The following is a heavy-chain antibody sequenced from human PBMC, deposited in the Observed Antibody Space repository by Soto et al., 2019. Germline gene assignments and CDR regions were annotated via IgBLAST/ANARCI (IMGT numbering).Heavy chain of an antibody. D-gene: IGHD6-13*01. CDR2: INAANGDT. CDR1: GYTFTSYG. CDR3: VRRHVSATGIDWLDP. J-gene: IGHJ5*02. Sequence: ASVKVSCKASGYTFTSYGIHWVRQAPGQRLEWMGWINAANGDTKYSPKFQGRVTITRDTSASTAYMELSSLRSEDTAVYYCVRRHVSATGIDWLDPRGKGTLVTDSS. V-gene: IGHV1-3*01.